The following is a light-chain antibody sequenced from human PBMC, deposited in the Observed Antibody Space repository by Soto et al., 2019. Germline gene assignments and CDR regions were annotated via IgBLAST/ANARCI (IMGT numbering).Light chain of an antibody. CDR2: GAS. CDR3: QHYGSSPGA. CDR1: QQISSSY. J-gene: IGKJ1*01. Sequence: DIVMTQSPATLSVSPGERVTLSCRASQQISSSYLAWYQQRPGQAPRLLIHGASSRATGIPDRFSGSGSGTDFTLTITRLESEDFAVYFCQHYGSSPGAFGQGTKVDNK. V-gene: IGKV3-20*01.